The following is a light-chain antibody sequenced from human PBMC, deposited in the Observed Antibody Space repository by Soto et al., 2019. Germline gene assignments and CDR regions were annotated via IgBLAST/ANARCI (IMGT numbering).Light chain of an antibody. CDR2: GAY. Sequence: VLTQSPDTLSLSPGDGATLSCRASQSVFGSYLAWYQQRPGQAPRRLIYGAYNTSTGITGRFSSSGFGTEFTLTISRLEPEDFALYFCHQDGIAPRTFGQGTMVES. CDR1: QSVFGSY. J-gene: IGKJ1*01. CDR3: HQDGIAPRT. V-gene: IGKV3-20*01.